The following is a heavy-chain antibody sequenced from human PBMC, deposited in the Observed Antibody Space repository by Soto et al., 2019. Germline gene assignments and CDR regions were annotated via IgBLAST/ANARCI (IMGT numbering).Heavy chain of an antibody. CDR1: GGSISSSSYY. V-gene: IGHV4-39*01. D-gene: IGHD3-9*01. CDR2: IYYSGST. CDR3: ARAHDIVTGPLDY. J-gene: IGHJ4*02. Sequence: SETLSLTCTVSGGSISSSSYYWGWIRQPPGKGLEWIGSIYYSGSTYYNPSLKSRVTISVETSKNQFSLKLSSVTAADTAVYYCARAHDIVTGPLDYWGQGTLVNVSS.